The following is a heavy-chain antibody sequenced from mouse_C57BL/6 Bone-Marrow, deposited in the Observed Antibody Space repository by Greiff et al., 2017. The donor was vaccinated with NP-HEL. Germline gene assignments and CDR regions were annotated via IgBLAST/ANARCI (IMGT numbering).Heavy chain of an antibody. D-gene: IGHD6-5*01. CDR2: ISSGGSYT. CDR3: ARHYARDHFDY. CDR1: GFTFSSYG. J-gene: IGHJ2*01. V-gene: IGHV5-6*01. Sequence: EVQRVESGGDLVKPGGSLKLSCAASGFTFSSYGMSWVRQTPDKRLEWVATISSGGSYTYYPDSVKGRFTISRDNAKNTLYLQMSSLKSEDTAMYYCARHYARDHFDYWGQGTTLTVSS.